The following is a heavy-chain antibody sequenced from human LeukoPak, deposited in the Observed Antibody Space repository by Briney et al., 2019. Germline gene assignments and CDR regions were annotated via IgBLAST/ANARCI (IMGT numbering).Heavy chain of an antibody. D-gene: IGHD1-7*01. CDR3: ARAPNNWNYNWFDP. J-gene: IGHJ5*02. CDR1: GGSISSYY. V-gene: IGHV4-4*07. CDR2: IYTSGST. Sequence: PSETLSLTCTVSGGSISSYYWSWIRQPAGKGLKWIGRIYTSGSTNYNPSLKSRVTMSVDTSKNQFSLKLSSVTAADTAVYYCARAPNNWNYNWFDPWGQGTLVTVSS.